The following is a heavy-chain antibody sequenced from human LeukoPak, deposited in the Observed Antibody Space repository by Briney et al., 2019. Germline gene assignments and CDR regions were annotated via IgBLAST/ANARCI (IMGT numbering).Heavy chain of an antibody. CDR2: INHSGST. J-gene: IGHJ4*02. V-gene: IGHV4-34*01. D-gene: IGHD5-18*01. Sequence: SETLSLTCAVYGGSFSGYYWSWIRQPPGKGLEWIGEINHSGSTNYNPSLKSRVTISVDTSKNQFSLKLSSVTAADTAVHYCARGRRGYSYGYGNFDYWGQGTLVTVSS. CDR3: ARGRRGYSYGYGNFDY. CDR1: GGSFSGYY.